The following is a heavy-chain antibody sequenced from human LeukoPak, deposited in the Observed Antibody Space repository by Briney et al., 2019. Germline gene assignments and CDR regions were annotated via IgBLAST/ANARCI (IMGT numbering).Heavy chain of an antibody. CDR2: INHSGST. CDR1: GGSFSGYY. Sequence: SGTLSLTCAVYGGSFSGYYWSWIRQPPGKGLEWIGEINHSGSTKYNPSLKSRVTISVDTSKNQFSLKLSSVTAADTAVYYCASDGDYGAVDYWGQGTLVTVSS. J-gene: IGHJ4*02. D-gene: IGHD4-17*01. CDR3: ASDGDYGAVDY. V-gene: IGHV4-34*01.